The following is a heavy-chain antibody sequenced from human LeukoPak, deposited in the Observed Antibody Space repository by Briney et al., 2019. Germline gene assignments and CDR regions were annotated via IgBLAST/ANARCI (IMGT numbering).Heavy chain of an antibody. V-gene: IGHV1-69*05. D-gene: IGHD6-13*01. CDR3: ARERPPGDSSNWFLEGYFDI. CDR1: GGTFSSYA. Sequence: SVKVSCRASGGTFSSYAITWVRQAPGQGLEWMGRIIPIFGTANYAQKFQGRVTITTDESTSTAYMELSTLRSDDTAVYYCARERPPGDSSNWFLEGYFDIWGQGTLVTVSS. CDR2: IIPIFGTA. J-gene: IGHJ4*02.